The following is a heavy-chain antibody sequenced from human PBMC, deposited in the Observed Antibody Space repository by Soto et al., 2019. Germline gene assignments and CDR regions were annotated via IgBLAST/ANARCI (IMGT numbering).Heavy chain of an antibody. CDR3: ARGCFGECVDYFDF. D-gene: IGHD3-10*01. Sequence: QVQLVQSGAEVKKPGASVQVSCKASGYTFTSYAISWVRRAPGQGREWMGWISAYNGTTNYAQKLQGRVTMTTDTSTRTAYMELRSRRSADTAVYCCARGCFGECVDYFDFWGQGTMVSVSS. V-gene: IGHV1-18*01. J-gene: IGHJ4*02. CDR2: ISAYNGTT. CDR1: GYTFTSYA.